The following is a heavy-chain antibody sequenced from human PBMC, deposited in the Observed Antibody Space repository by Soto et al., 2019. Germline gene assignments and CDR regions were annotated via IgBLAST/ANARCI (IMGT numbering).Heavy chain of an antibody. Sequence: EVQLLESGGGLEQPGGSLRLSCVASGFTLSSYAMSWVRQAPGKGLEWVSGIIGSDGSTYYADSVKGRFTISRDNFKNTLYLQMNSLRAEDTAVYYCAKGPLREALKAFDIWGQGTMVTVSS. V-gene: IGHV3-23*01. CDR3: AKGPLREALKAFDI. CDR1: GFTLSSYA. J-gene: IGHJ3*02. CDR2: IIGSDGST.